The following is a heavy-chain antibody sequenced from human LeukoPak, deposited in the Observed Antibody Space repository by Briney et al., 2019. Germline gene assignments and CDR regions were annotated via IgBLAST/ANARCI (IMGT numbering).Heavy chain of an antibody. J-gene: IGHJ4*02. CDR1: GFTFSSYW. V-gene: IGHV3-74*01. D-gene: IGHD6-19*01. Sequence: GGTLRLSCAASGFTFSSYWMHWVRQGPGKGLVWVARINMDGSTISYADFVKGRFTISRDNSKNTLYLQMNSLRAEDTAVYYCAKDRRPHAASVAAAFDYWGQGTLVTVSS. CDR3: AKDRRPHAASVAAAFDY. CDR2: INMDGSTI.